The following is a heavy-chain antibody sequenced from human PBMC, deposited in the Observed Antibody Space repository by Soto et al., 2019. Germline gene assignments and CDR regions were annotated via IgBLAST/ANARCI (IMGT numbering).Heavy chain of an antibody. CDR1: GFTFGDYA. J-gene: IGHJ6*03. D-gene: IGHD2-2*01. V-gene: IGHV3-49*03. CDR2: IRSKAYGGTT. CDR3: TRDSDCSSTSCYQEFGSDYYYYYMDV. Sequence: GGSLRLSCTASGFTFGDYAMSWFRQAPGKGLEWVGFIRSKAYGGTTEYAASVKGRFTISRDDSKSIAYLQMNSLKTEDTAVYYCTRDSDCSSTSCYQEFGSDYYYYYMDVWGKGTTVTVSS.